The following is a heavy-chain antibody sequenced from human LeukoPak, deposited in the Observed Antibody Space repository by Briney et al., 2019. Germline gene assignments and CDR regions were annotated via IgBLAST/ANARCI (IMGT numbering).Heavy chain of an antibody. CDR2: MNPNSGNT. Sequence: ASVKVSCKASGYTFTSYDINWVRQATGQGLEWMGWMNPNSGNTGYAQKFQGRVTITADESTSTAYMELSSLRSEDTAVYYCARAGAEGEFDPWGQGTLVTVSS. CDR1: GYTFTSYD. V-gene: IGHV1-8*03. J-gene: IGHJ5*02. CDR3: ARAGAEGEFDP. D-gene: IGHD1-14*01.